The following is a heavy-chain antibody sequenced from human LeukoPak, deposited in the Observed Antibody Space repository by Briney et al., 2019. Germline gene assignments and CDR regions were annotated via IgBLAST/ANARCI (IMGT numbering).Heavy chain of an antibody. CDR2: IYSGGST. Sequence: GGSLRLSCAASGFTVSSNYMTWVRQAPGKGLEWVSVIYSGGSTYYADSVKGRFTISRDNSKNTLYLQMNSLRAEDTAVYYCAKSAPQLKSYYYGMDVWGQGTTVTVSS. J-gene: IGHJ6*02. V-gene: IGHV3-53*05. D-gene: IGHD2-15*01. CDR3: AKSAPQLKSYYYGMDV. CDR1: GFTVSSNY.